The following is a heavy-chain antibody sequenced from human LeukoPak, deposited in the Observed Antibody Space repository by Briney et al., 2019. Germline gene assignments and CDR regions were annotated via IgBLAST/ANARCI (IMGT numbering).Heavy chain of an antibody. D-gene: IGHD6-13*01. J-gene: IGHJ3*02. CDR2: SSWNSGSI. CDR1: GFTFDDYA. CDR3: AKDIDSRHFLGAFDI. V-gene: IGHV3-9*01. Sequence: GRSLRLSCAASGFTFDDYAMHWVRQAPGKGLEWVSGSSWNSGSIGYADSVKGRFTISRDNAKNSLYLQMNSLRAEDTALYYCAKDIDSRHFLGAFDIWGQGTMVTVSS.